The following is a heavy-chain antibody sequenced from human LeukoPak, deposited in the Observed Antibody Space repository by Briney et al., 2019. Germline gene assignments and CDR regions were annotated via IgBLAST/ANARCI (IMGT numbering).Heavy chain of an antibody. V-gene: IGHV4-59*01. CDR2: IYYSGSL. J-gene: IGHJ4*02. CDR1: GGSISSYY. CDR3: ARYGTGWYSFDH. Sequence: SETLSLTCSVSGGSISSYYWSWIRQPPGKGLEWIGYIYYSGSLNYNPSLKSRVTISFDTSRNQLSLKMRSVTAADTAVYYCARYGTGWYSFDHWGQGILVT. D-gene: IGHD6-19*01.